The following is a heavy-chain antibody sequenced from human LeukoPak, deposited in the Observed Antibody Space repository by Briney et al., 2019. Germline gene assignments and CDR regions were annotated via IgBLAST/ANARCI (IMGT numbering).Heavy chain of an antibody. D-gene: IGHD5-12*01. CDR1: GFTASSNY. CDR2: IYSGGST. Sequence: GGSLRLSCAASGFTASSNYMSWVRQAPGKGLEWVSFIYSGGSTYYADSVKGRFTISRDNSKNTLYLQMNSLRAEDTAVYYCARADSGYDFLYYYYYMDVWGKGTTVTISS. V-gene: IGHV3-53*01. J-gene: IGHJ6*03. CDR3: ARADSGYDFLYYYYYMDV.